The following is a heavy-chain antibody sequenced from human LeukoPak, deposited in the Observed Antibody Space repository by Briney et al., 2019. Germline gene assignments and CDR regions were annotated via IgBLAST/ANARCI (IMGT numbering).Heavy chain of an antibody. CDR1: GYTFTSYG. CDR3: ARDVGGGYCSGGSCYPGANWFDP. J-gene: IGHJ5*02. Sequence: ASVKVSCKASGYTFTSYGISWVRQAPGQGLVWMGWISAYNGNTNYAQKLQGRVTMTTDTSTSTAYMELRSLRSDDTAVYYCARDVGGGYCSGGSCYPGANWFDPWGQGTLVTVSS. D-gene: IGHD2-15*01. CDR2: ISAYNGNT. V-gene: IGHV1-18*04.